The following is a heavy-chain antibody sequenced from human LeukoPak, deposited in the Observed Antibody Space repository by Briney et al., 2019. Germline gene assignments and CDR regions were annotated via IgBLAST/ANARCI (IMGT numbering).Heavy chain of an antibody. D-gene: IGHD2-8*01. CDR2: ISGSGGST. J-gene: IGHJ6*03. CDR3: AKDGTYCTNGVCPPYYYYYMDV. CDR1: GFTFSSYA. Sequence: GGSLRLSCAASGFTFSSYAMSWVRQAPEKGLEWVSAISGSGGSTYYADSVKGRFTISRDNSKNTLYLQMNSLRAEDTAVYYCAKDGTYCTNGVCPPYYYYYMDVWGKGTTVTVSS. V-gene: IGHV3-23*01.